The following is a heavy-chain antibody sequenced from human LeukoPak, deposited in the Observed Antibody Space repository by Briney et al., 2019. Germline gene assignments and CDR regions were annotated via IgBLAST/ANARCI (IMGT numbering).Heavy chain of an antibody. J-gene: IGHJ4*02. Sequence: SETLSLTCTVSGGSISSGDYYWSWIRQPPGKGLEWIGYIYYGGSTYYNPSLKSRVTISVDTSKNQFSLKLSSVTAADTAVYYCARAMISGTDYWGQGTLVTVSS. CDR1: GGSISSGDYY. D-gene: IGHD3-22*01. CDR2: IYYGGST. CDR3: ARAMISGTDY. V-gene: IGHV4-30-4*01.